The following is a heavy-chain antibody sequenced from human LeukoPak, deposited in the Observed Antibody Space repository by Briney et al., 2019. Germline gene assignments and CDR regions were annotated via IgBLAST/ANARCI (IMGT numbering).Heavy chain of an antibody. D-gene: IGHD5-24*01. CDR2: ISSSGSTI. Sequence: GGSLRLSCAASGFTFSSYEMNWVRQAPGKGLEWVSYISSSGSTIYYADSVKGRFTISRDNAKNSLYLQMNSLRAEDTAVYYCARVGGDGYNPNWFDPWGQGTLVTVSS. V-gene: IGHV3-48*03. CDR3: ARVGGDGYNPNWFDP. CDR1: GFTFSSYE. J-gene: IGHJ5*02.